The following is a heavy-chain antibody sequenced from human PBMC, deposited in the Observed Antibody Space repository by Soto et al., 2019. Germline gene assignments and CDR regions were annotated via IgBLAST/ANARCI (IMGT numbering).Heavy chain of an antibody. Sequence: QVQLVQSGAEVKKPGSSVKVSCKASGGTFSSYAISWVRQAPGQGLEWMGGIIPIFGTANYAQKFQGRVTITADESTSTAYMELSSLRSEDTAVYYCAYVMVRGVIHYYYYYYGMDVWGQGTTVTDSS. CDR3: AYVMVRGVIHYYYYYYGMDV. CDR1: GGTFSSYA. J-gene: IGHJ6*02. CDR2: IIPIFGTA. V-gene: IGHV1-69*01. D-gene: IGHD3-10*01.